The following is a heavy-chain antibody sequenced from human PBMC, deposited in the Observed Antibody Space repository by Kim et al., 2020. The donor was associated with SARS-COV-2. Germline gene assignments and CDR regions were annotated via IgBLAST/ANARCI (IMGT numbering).Heavy chain of an antibody. CDR3: AREGEGGYSSSWTYHYYYGMDV. D-gene: IGHD6-13*01. CDR1: GGTFSSYA. J-gene: IGHJ6*02. Sequence: SVKVSCKASGGTFSSYAISWVRQAPGQGLEWMGRIIPILGIANYAQKFQGRVTITADKSTSTAYMELSSLRSEDTAVYYCAREGEGGYSSSWTYHYYYGMDVWGQGTTVTVSS. CDR2: IIPILGIA. V-gene: IGHV1-69*04.